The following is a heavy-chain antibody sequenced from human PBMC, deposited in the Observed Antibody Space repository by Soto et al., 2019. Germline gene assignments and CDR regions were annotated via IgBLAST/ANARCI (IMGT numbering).Heavy chain of an antibody. CDR3: ARHRTVSAGYSSSWYEASDAFDI. Sequence: KTSETLSLTCTVSGGSISSSSYYWGWIRQPPGKGLEWIGSIYYSGSTYYNPSPKSRVTISVDTSKNQFSLKLSSVTAADTAVYYCARHRTVSAGYSSSWYEASDAFDIWGQGTMVTVSS. CDR1: GGSISSSSYY. J-gene: IGHJ3*02. V-gene: IGHV4-39*01. CDR2: IYYSGST. D-gene: IGHD6-13*01.